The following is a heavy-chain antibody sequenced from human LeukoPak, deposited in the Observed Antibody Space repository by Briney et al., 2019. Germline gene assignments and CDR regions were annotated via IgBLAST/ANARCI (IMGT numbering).Heavy chain of an antibody. CDR2: ISWNSGSI. J-gene: IGHJ4*02. CDR1: GFTFDDYA. V-gene: IGHV3-9*01. D-gene: IGHD1-26*01. CDR3: AKSGWELLEGGGSYFDY. Sequence: GRSLRLSCAASGFTFDDYAMHWVRQAPGKGLEWDSGISWNSGSIGYADSVKGRLTISRDNAKNSLYLKMNSLRAEDTALYYCAKSGWELLEGGGSYFDYWGQGTLVTVSS.